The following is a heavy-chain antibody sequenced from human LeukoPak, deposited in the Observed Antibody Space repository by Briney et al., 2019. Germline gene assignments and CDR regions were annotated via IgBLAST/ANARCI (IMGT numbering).Heavy chain of an antibody. V-gene: IGHV1-18*01. CDR1: GYTFTSYG. D-gene: IGHD3-22*01. J-gene: IGHJ3*02. CDR2: ISVHGGNA. Sequence: GASVKVSCKASGYTFTSYGINWVRQAPGGGLEWMGWISVHGGNANYAQKVQGRVTMTRDISTSTVYMELRSLRPDDTAVYFCARGVDNYDGSVDAFLIWGQGTPVTVSS. CDR3: ARGVDNYDGSVDAFLI.